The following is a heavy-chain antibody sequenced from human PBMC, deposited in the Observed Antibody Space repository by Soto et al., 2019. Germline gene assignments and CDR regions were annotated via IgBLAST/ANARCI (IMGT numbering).Heavy chain of an antibody. D-gene: IGHD6-19*01. J-gene: IGHJ6*02. CDR3: ARGPPRYSSGWYTRGYYYYYYGMDV. V-gene: IGHV4-59*12. CDR1: GGSISSYY. CDR2: IYYSGST. Sequence: SETLSLTCTVSGGSISSYYWSWIRQPPGKGLEWIGYIYYSGSTNYNPSLKSRVTISVDTSKNQFSLKLSSVTAADTAVYYCARGPPRYSSGWYTRGYYYYYYGMDVWGQGTTVTVSS.